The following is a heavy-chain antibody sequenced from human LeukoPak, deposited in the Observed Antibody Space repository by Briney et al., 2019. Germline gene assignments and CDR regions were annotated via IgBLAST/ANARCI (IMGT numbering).Heavy chain of an antibody. CDR2: ISGSGGST. CDR3: ASENGAFDI. J-gene: IGHJ3*02. CDR1: GFTFSSYA. Sequence: GGSLRLSCAASGFTFSSYAVSWVRQAPGKGLEWVSSISGSGGSTDYADSVKGRFTISRDNSKNTLYLQMNSLRAEDTAVYYCASENGAFDIWGQGTMVTVSS. V-gene: IGHV3-23*01. D-gene: IGHD2-8*01.